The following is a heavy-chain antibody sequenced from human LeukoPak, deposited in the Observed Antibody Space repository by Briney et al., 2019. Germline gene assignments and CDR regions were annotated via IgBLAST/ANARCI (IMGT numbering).Heavy chain of an antibody. CDR2: IYYSGNT. CDR1: GGSISSSSYS. CDR3: ARHATVTSFTFAH. V-gene: IGHV4-39*01. Sequence: SGTLSLTCTVSGGSISSSSYSWGWIRQPPGKGLERIGSIYYSGNTYYNPSLKSRVTISVDTSKNQFSLELNSVTAADTAVYYCARHATVTSFTFAHWGQGTLVTVSS. D-gene: IGHD4-17*01. J-gene: IGHJ4*02.